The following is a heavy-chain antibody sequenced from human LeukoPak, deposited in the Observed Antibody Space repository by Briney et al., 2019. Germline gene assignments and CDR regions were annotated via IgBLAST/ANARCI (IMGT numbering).Heavy chain of an antibody. J-gene: IGHJ4*02. CDR2: IYTSGST. Sequence: SETLSLTCTVSGGSISSGSYYWSWIRQPAGKGLEWIGRIYTSGSTNYNPSPKSRVTISVDTSKNQCSLKLSAVTAPATARDXXARXXXVTFDYWGQGTLVTVS. CDR3: ARXXXVTFDY. V-gene: IGHV4-61*02. CDR1: GGSISSGSYY. D-gene: IGHD4-11*01.